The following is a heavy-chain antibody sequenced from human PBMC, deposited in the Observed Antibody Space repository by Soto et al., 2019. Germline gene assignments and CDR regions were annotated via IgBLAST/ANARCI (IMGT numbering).Heavy chain of an antibody. Sequence: SLRLSCAASGFTFSSYGMHWVRQAPGKGLEWVAVISYDGSNKYYADSVKGRFTISRDNSKNTLYLQMNSLRAEDTAVYYCAKILNCSGGSCPRTYYYYYYGMDVWGQGTTVTVSS. CDR2: ISYDGSNK. CDR1: GFTFSSYG. V-gene: IGHV3-30*18. CDR3: AKILNCSGGSCPRTYYYYYYGMDV. J-gene: IGHJ6*02. D-gene: IGHD2-15*01.